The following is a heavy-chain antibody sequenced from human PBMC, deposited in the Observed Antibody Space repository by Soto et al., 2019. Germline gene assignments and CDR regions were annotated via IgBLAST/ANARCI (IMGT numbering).Heavy chain of an antibody. V-gene: IGHV3-9*01. CDR3: LKDAPNGSIDD. CDR2: VSPTGDTV. J-gene: IGHJ4*02. D-gene: IGHD3-10*01. Sequence: VQVVASGGGLVQPGRSLRLSCAVSGFRFEQYVMHWVRQGPGKGLECVSTVSPTGDTVAYADSVEGRFTVSRDNAKNSLYLQMNSLKGDATAFYYCLKDAPNGSIDDRGQGTLVTVSS. CDR1: GFRFEQYV.